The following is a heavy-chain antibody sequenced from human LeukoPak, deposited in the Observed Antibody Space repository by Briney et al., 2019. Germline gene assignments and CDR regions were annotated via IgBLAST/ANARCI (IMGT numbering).Heavy chain of an antibody. CDR2: ISYDGSNK. Sequence: GGSLRLSCAASGFTFSSYAMHWARQAPVKGLEWVAVISYDGSNKYYADSVKGRFTISRDNSKNTLYLQMNSLRAEDTAVYYCARDQESPYYYDSSGYYSATYWGQGTLVTVSS. CDR3: ARDQESPYYYDSSGYYSATY. D-gene: IGHD3-22*01. CDR1: GFTFSSYA. J-gene: IGHJ4*02. V-gene: IGHV3-30*04.